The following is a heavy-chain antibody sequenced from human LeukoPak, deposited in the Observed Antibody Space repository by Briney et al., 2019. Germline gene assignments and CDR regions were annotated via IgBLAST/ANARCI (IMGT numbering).Heavy chain of an antibody. CDR1: GYTFTGYF. J-gene: IGHJ4*02. V-gene: IGHV1-2*02. CDR2: INPNSGGT. Sequence: ASVKVSCKASGYTFTGYFMHWVRQAPGQGLEWMGWINPNSGGTNYAQKFQGRVTMTRNTSISTAYMELSSLRSEDTAVYYCARGLVPLYYYDSSGYVPSSDYWGQGTLVTVSS. D-gene: IGHD3-22*01. CDR3: ARGLVPLYYYDSSGYVPSSDY.